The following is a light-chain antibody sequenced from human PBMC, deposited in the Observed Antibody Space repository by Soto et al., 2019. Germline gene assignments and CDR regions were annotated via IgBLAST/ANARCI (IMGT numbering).Light chain of an antibody. V-gene: IGKV3-15*01. CDR1: QSVRSN. Sequence: EIVMTQSPATLSVSPGERANLSCRASQSVRSNLAWYHQKPGQAPRLLIYGASTRATGIPARFSGSGSGTEFTLTISSLQSEDFAVYYCQQYNNWPSLTFGGGTKVEIK. CDR3: QQYNNWPSLT. CDR2: GAS. J-gene: IGKJ4*01.